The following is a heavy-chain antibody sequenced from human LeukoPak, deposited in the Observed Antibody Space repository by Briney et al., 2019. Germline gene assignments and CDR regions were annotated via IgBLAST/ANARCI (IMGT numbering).Heavy chain of an antibody. CDR1: GFTFSSYA. CDR2: ISGCGGST. Sequence: GGSLRLSCAASGFTFSSYAMSWVRQAPGKGLEWLSAISGCGGSTYYADSVKGRFTISRDNSKNTLYLQMNSMRAEDTAIYYCAKETTSLWFGTGLYSWFDPWGQGTLVTVSS. D-gene: IGHD3-10*01. CDR3: AKETTSLWFGTGLYSWFDP. J-gene: IGHJ5*02. V-gene: IGHV3-23*01.